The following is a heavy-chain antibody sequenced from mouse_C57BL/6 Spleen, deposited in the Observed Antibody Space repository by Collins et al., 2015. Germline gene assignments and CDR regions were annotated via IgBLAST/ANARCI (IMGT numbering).Heavy chain of an antibody. D-gene: IGHD1-1*01. V-gene: IGHV1-64*01. CDR1: GYTFTSYW. CDR3: ARGAINYYGSPPFAY. CDR2: IHPNSGSI. Sequence: QVQLQQPGAELVKPGASVKLSCKTSGYTFTSYWVHWVKQRPGQGLEWIGMIHPNSGSINYNEKFKSKATLTVDKSSSTAYMQLSSLTSEDSAVYYCARGAINYYGSPPFAYWGQGTLVTVSA. J-gene: IGHJ3*01.